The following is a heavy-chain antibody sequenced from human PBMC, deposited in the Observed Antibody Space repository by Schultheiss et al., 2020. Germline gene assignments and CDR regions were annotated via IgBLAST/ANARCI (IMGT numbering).Heavy chain of an antibody. V-gene: IGHV3-30*03. D-gene: IGHD3-9*01. CDR2: ISYDGSNK. CDR1: GFTFSSYG. CDR3: ARGRGSGILTGYYTLRYGMDV. J-gene: IGHJ6*02. Sequence: GESLKISCAASGFTFSSYGMHWVRQAPGKGLEWVAVISYDGSNKYYADSVKGRFTISRDNSKNTLYLQMNSLRAEDTAVYYCARGRGSGILTGYYTLRYGMDVWGQGTTVTVSS.